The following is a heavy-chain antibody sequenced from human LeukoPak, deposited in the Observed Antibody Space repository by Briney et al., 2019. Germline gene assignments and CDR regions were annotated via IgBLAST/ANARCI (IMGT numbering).Heavy chain of an antibody. CDR3: AKGNGYSYGRYYFDY. CDR2: ITASGGNT. J-gene: IGHJ4*02. V-gene: IGHV3-23*01. D-gene: IGHD5-18*01. CDR1: GFTFSSYA. Sequence: GGSLRLSYAASGFTFSSYAMGWVRQAPGKGLEWVSAITASGGNTYYADSVKGRFTISRDNSKNTLYLQVNSLRAEDTAVYYCAKGNGYSYGRYYFDYWGQGTLVTVSS.